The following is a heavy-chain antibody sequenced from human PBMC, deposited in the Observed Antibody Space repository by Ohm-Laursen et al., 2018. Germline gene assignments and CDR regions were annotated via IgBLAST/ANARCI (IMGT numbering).Heavy chain of an antibody. J-gene: IGHJ6*02. CDR2: IYYSGST. Sequence: SDTLSLTCTVSGGSISSSSYYWGWIRQPPGKGLEWIGSIYYSGSTYYNPSLKSRVTISVDTSKNQFSLKLSSVTAADTAVYYCARVDRYYYYGMDVWGQGTTVTVSS. V-gene: IGHV4-39*07. CDR3: ARVDRYYYYGMDV. CDR1: GGSISSSSYY.